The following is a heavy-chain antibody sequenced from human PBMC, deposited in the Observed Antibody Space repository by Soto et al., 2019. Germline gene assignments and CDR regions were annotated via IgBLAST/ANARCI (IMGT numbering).Heavy chain of an antibody. Sequence: QVTLKEPGPVLVKPKETLTLTCTVSGFSLSNDRMGVNWIRQPPGKALEWLAHIYSTDEKSYNTSLKSRLTISKDTSKSQVVLTMTNMDPVDTATYYCARIVSGTYGFEIWGQGTRVTVSS. J-gene: IGHJ3*02. D-gene: IGHD3-10*01. V-gene: IGHV2-26*01. CDR3: ARIVSGTYGFEI. CDR1: GFSLSNDRMG. CDR2: IYSTDEK.